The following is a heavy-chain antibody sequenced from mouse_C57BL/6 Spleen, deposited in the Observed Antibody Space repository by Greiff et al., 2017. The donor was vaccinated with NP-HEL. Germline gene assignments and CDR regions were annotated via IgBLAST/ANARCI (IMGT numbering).Heavy chain of an antibody. CDR1: GYTFTSYD. J-gene: IGHJ4*01. CDR3: ARSDAMDY. CDR2: IYPRDGST. Sequence: VKLKQSGPELVKPGASVKLSCKASGYTFTSYDINWVKQRPGQGLEWIGWIYPRDGSTKYNEKFKGKATLTVDTSSSTAYMELHSLTSEDSAVYFCARSDAMDYWGQGTSVTVSS. V-gene: IGHV1-85*01.